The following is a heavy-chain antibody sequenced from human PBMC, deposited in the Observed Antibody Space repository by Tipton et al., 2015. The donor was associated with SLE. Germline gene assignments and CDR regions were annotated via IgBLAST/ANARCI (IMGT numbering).Heavy chain of an antibody. J-gene: IGHJ4*02. CDR3: ARLISAYGCNFDY. D-gene: IGHD5-12*01. V-gene: IGHV4-39*07. CDR2: FYYGKST. Sequence: TLSLTCTVSGGSISRSNFYWAWIRQPQGKGLEWIGSFYYGKSTYYNPSLKSRVSISVDTSTNRLFLNLISVTAAAAALYYCARLISAYGCNFDYGGQGPLVTVSS. CDR1: GGSISRSNFY.